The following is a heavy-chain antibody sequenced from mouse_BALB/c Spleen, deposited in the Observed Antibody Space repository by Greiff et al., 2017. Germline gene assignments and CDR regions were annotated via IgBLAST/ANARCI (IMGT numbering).Heavy chain of an antibody. V-gene: IGHV4-1*02. D-gene: IGHD1-2*01. J-gene: IGHJ1*01. Sequence: EVQRVESGGGLVQPGGSLKLSCAASGFDFSRYWMSWVRQAPGKGLEWIGEINPDSSTINYTPSLKDKFIISRDNAKNTLYLQMSKVRSEDTALYYCARHGYEWYFDVWGAGTTVTVSS. CDR2: INPDSSTI. CDR1: GFDFSRYW. CDR3: ARHGYEWYFDV.